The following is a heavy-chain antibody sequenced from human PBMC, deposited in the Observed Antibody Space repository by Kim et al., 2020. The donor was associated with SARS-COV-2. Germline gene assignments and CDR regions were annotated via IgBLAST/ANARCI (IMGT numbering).Heavy chain of an antibody. CDR1: GFTFSSYG. V-gene: IGHV3-33*01. J-gene: IGHJ4*02. CDR3: ARDSRDGYNAHPFDY. Sequence: GGSLRLSCAASGFTFSSYGMHWVRQAPGKGLEWVAVIWYDGSNKYYADSVKGRFTISRDNSKNTLYLQMNSLRAEDTAVYYCARDSRDGYNAHPFDYWGQGTLVTVSS. D-gene: IGHD5-12*01. CDR2: IWYDGSNK.